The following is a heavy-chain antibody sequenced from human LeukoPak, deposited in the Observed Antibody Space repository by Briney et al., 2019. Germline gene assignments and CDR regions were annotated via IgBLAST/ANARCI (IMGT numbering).Heavy chain of an antibody. J-gene: IGHJ4*02. CDR1: GGSFSGYY. V-gene: IGHV4-34*01. CDR2: INHSGST. Sequence: SETLSLTCAVYGGSFSGYYWSWIRQPPGKGLEWIGEINHSGSTNYNPSLKSRVTISVDTSKNQFSLKLSSVTAADTAVYYCARGRRGKCFYYWGQGTLVTVSS. CDR3: ARGRRGKCFYY.